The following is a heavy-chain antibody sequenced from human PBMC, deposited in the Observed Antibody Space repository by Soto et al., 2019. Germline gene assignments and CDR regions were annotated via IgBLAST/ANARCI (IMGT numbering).Heavy chain of an antibody. Sequence: QVQLVQSGAEVKKPGSSVKVSCKASGGTFSSYAISWVRQAPGQGLEWMGGIIPIFGTANYAQKFQGRVTITADESTSTAYMELSSLRSEDTAVYYCARETGYCTNGVCYAQFDCWGQGTLVTVSS. CDR3: ARETGYCTNGVCYAQFDC. V-gene: IGHV1-69*01. CDR2: IIPIFGTA. CDR1: GGTFSSYA. D-gene: IGHD2-8*01. J-gene: IGHJ4*02.